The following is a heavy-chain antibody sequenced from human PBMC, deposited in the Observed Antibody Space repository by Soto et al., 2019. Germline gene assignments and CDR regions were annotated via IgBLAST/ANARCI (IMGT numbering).Heavy chain of an antibody. CDR2: VYYSGKN. V-gene: IGHV4-59*07. CDR3: ARKGAAASYAHYYMDV. J-gene: IGHJ6*03. Sequence: SDTLSLTCTVSRGSISHYYWSWIRQPPRKGLEWIGYVYYSGKNNYYPSLECRVTISVYTSRNRFSLNLTSATAADTAVYYCARKGAAASYAHYYMDVWGRGTAVT. CDR1: RGSISHYY. D-gene: IGHD6-13*01.